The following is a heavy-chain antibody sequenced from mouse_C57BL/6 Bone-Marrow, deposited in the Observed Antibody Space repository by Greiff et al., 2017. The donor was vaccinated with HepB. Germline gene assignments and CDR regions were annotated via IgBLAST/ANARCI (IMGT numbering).Heavy chain of an antibody. CDR3: ARDEIFYGYDGDY. V-gene: IGHV1-82*01. Sequence: QVQLKQSGPELVKPGASVKISCKASGYAFSSSWMNWVKQRPGKGLEWIGRIYPGDGDTNYNGKFKGKATLTADKSSSTAYMQLSSLTSEDSAVYFCARDEIFYGYDGDYWGQGTTLTVSS. D-gene: IGHD2-2*01. J-gene: IGHJ2*01. CDR2: IYPGDGDT. CDR1: GYAFSSSW.